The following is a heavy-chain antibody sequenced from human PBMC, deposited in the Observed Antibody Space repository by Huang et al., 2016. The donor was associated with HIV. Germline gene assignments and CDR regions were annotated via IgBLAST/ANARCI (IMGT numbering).Heavy chain of an antibody. Sequence: QVQLVESGGGVVQPGRSLRLSCAASGFIFSNYGMHWVRQVPGKGLEWVALRSYDGSNKYYPDSGKGRVSIARDNSNNTLYLQMNSLGAEDTAVYYCALKGDSSGWEYFRHWGQGTLVTVSS. J-gene: IGHJ1*01. CDR3: ALKGDSSGWEYFRH. D-gene: IGHD6-19*01. V-gene: IGHV3-30*03. CDR2: RSYDGSNK. CDR1: GFIFSNYG.